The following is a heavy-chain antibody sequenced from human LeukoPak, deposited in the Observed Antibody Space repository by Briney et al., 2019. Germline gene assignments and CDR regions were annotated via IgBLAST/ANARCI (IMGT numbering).Heavy chain of an antibody. CDR1: GFTFSSYG. V-gene: IGHV3-23*01. J-gene: IGHJ6*03. CDR2: ISGSGGST. Sequence: GGSLRLSCAASGFTFSSYGMSWVRQAPGKGLEWVSAISGSGGSTYYADSVKGRFTISRDNSKNTLYLQMNSLRAEDTAVYYCARGTPGRYFDWLYYYYMDVWGKGTTVTVSS. CDR3: ARGTPGRYFDWLYYYYMDV. D-gene: IGHD3-9*01.